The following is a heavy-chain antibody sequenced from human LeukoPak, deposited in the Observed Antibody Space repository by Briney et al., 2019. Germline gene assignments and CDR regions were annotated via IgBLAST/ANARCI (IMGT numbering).Heavy chain of an antibody. CDR2: ISPTGSTT. J-gene: IGHJ4*02. Sequence: GGSPRLSCTAPGFSFSGHWMHWARQLPGKGLVWVSRISPTGSTTSYADSVKGRFTVSRGNAKNTLYLQVDNLRAEDTAVYYCARGPNSNWSGLDFWGQGTLLTVSS. D-gene: IGHD6-6*01. CDR3: ARGPNSNWSGLDF. CDR1: GFSFSGHW. V-gene: IGHV3-74*01.